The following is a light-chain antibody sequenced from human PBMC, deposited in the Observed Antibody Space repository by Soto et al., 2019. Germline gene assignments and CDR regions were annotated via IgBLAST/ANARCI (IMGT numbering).Light chain of an antibody. CDR2: DAS. CDR3: QQRSNWRFT. CDR1: QSVSSY. Sequence: EIVLTQSPATLSLSPGARATLSCRASQSVSSYLAWYQQKPGQAPRLLIYDASSRATGIPARFSGSGSGADFTLTISSLEPEDFAVYYCQQRSNWRFTFGPGTKVEIK. J-gene: IGKJ3*01. V-gene: IGKV3-11*01.